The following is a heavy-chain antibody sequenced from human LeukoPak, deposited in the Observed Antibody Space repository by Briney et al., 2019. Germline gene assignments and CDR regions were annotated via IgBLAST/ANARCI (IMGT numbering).Heavy chain of an antibody. J-gene: IGHJ5*02. V-gene: IGHV4-59*12. Sequence: PSETLSLTCTVSGGSIRSNYWSWIRQPPGKGLEWIGYIYYTGSTNYNPSLKSRVTMSVDTSKNQFSLKLSSVTAADTAVYYCARLTVTTWDWFDPWGQGTLVTVSS. CDR3: ARLTVTTWDWFDP. CDR2: IYYTGST. CDR1: GGSIRSNY. D-gene: IGHD4-17*01.